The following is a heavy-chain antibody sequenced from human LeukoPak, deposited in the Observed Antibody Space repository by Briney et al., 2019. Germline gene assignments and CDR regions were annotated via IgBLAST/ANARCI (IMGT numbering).Heavy chain of an antibody. CDR2: ISYDGSNK. Sequence: GRSLRLSCAASGFTFSSYAMLWVRQAPGKGLEWVAVISYDGSNKYYADSVKGRFTISRDNSKNTLYLQMNSLRAEDTAVYYCARDSDIVVVPAANKAYGMDVWGQGTTVTVSS. CDR1: GFTFSSYA. D-gene: IGHD2-2*01. J-gene: IGHJ6*02. CDR3: ARDSDIVVVPAANKAYGMDV. V-gene: IGHV3-30-3*01.